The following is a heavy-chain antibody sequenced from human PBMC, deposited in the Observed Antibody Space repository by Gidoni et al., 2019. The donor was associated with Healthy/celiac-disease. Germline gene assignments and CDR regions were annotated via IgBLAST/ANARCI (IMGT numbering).Heavy chain of an antibody. CDR3: ARDRPVYNWNDVIPAAQFDY. J-gene: IGHJ4*02. D-gene: IGHD1-20*01. Sequence: QVQLVQSGAEVKKPGSSVKVSCKASGGTFSSYAISWVRQAPGQGLEWMGGIIPIFGTANYAQKFQGRVTITADESTSTAYMELSSLRSEDTAVYYCARDRPVYNWNDVIPAAQFDYWGQGTLVTVSS. V-gene: IGHV1-69*01. CDR1: GGTFSSYA. CDR2: IIPIFGTA.